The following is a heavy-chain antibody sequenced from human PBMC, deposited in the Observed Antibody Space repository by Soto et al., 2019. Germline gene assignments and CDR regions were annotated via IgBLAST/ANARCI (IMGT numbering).Heavy chain of an antibody. J-gene: IGHJ4*02. CDR1: VSTFRPYT. CDR2: INPSGATT. CDR3: PKRLQPAFGPFDA. D-gene: IGHD3-3*02. Sequence: LRXSCVAPVSTFRPYTITWVRQSPGEGLEWVSIINPSGATTYYAESVKGRFTISRDNSKNNLYLQMTSLRAEDTALYYCPKRLQPAFGPFDAWGQGNMVTVSS. V-gene: IGHV3-23*01.